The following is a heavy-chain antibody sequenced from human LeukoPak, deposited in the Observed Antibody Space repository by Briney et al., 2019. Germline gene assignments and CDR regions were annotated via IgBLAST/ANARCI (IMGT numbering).Heavy chain of an antibody. CDR2: ISYDGSNK. CDR1: GFTFSSYG. D-gene: IGHD1/OR15-1a*01. V-gene: IGHV3-30*18. J-gene: IGHJ3*02. CDR3: AKDRTPADDAFDI. Sequence: GGSLRLSCVASGFTFSSYGMHWVRQAPGKGLEWVAVISYDGSNKYYADSVKGRFTISRDNSKNTLYLQMNSLRAEDTAVYYCAKDRTPADDAFDIWGQGTMVTVSS.